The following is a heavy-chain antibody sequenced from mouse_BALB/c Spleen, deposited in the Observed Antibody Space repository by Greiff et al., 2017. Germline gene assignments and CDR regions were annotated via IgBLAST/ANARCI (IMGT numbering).Heavy chain of an antibody. CDR1: GFTFNTYA. D-gene: IGHD2-5*01. CDR2: IRSKSNNYAT. V-gene: IGHV10-1*02. J-gene: IGHJ4*01. CDR3: VSTYYSNYVYAMDY. Sequence: EVQGVESGGGLVQPKGSLKLSCAASGFTFNTYAMNWVRQAPGKGLEWVARIRSKSNNYATYYADSVKDRFTISRDDSQSMLYLQMNNLKTDDTAMYYCVSTYYSNYVYAMDYWGQGTSVTVSS.